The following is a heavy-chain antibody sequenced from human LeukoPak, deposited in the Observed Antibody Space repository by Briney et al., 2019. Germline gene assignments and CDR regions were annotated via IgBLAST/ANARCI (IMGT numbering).Heavy chain of an antibody. V-gene: IGHV1-18*01. D-gene: IGHD2-15*01. Sequence: ASVKVSCKPSGYTFISYGISWVRQAPGRGLEWVGWISAYKGVTDYAQKFQGRVAMTTDTSTSTVYMELMSLTFEDTAVYYCARVNDITVVAAAAPHYEYWGQGTLVTVSS. CDR1: GYTFISYG. J-gene: IGHJ4*02. CDR2: ISAYKGVT. CDR3: ARVNDITVVAAAAPHYEY.